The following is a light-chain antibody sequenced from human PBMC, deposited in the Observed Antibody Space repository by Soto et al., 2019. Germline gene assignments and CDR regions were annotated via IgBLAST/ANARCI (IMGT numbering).Light chain of an antibody. CDR1: SSNIGAGYD. CDR2: ANT. Sequence: QSALTQPPSVSGAPGQRVTISCTGSSSNIGAGYDVHWYQQLPGTAPKLLIYANTNRPSGVPGRFSGSKSGTSASLAITGLQAEDEADYSCQSYDRSLSGYVFVTGNKVTVL. V-gene: IGLV1-40*01. J-gene: IGLJ1*01. CDR3: QSYDRSLSGYV.